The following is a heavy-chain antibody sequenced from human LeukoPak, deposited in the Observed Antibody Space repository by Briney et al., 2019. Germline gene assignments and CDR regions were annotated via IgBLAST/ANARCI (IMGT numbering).Heavy chain of an antibody. CDR1: GYTFTSYG. CDR2: ISAYNGNT. V-gene: IGHV1-18*01. J-gene: IGHJ4*02. Sequence: GASVKASCKASGYTFTSYGISWVRQAPGQGLEWMGWISAYNGNTNYAQKLQGRVTMTTDTSTSTAYMELRSLRSDDTAVYYCARDGYCSGGSCYFIAVAGDYWGQGTLVTVSS. D-gene: IGHD2-15*01. CDR3: ARDGYCSGGSCYFIAVAGDY.